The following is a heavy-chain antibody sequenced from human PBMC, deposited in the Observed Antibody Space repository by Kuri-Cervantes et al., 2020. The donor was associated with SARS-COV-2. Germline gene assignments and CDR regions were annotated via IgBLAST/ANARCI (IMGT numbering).Heavy chain of an antibody. V-gene: IGHV4-34*01. D-gene: IGHD2-2*01. J-gene: IGHJ5*02. Sequence: SETLSLTCAVYGGSFSGYYGSWIRQPPGKGLEWIGEINHSVSTNYNPSLKSRVTISVDTSKNQFSLKLSSVTAADTAVYYCARTLPRYCSSTSCGRNWFDPWGQGTLVTVSS. CDR2: INHSVST. CDR3: ARTLPRYCSSTSCGRNWFDP. CDR1: GGSFSGYY.